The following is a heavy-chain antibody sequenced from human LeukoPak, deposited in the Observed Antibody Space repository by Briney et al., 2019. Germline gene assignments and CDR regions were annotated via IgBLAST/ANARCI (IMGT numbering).Heavy chain of an antibody. CDR2: IKSKTDGGTT. V-gene: IGHV3-15*01. CDR1: GFTFSNAW. D-gene: IGHD5-18*01. Sequence: GGSLRLSCAASGFTFSNAWMSWVRQAPGKGRERVGHIKSKTDGGTTDYAAPVKGRFTISRDDSKNTLYLQMNSLRAEDTAVYFCAKSLWGPPPLKMWGQGTLVTVSS. CDR3: AKSLWGPPPLKM. J-gene: IGHJ4*02.